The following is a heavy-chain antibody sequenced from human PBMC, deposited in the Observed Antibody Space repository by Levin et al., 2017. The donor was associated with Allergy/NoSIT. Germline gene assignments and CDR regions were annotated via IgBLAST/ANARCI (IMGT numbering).Heavy chain of an antibody. CDR3: ALTQRDFLTGYYNRAYHFDY. D-gene: IGHD3-9*01. J-gene: IGHJ4*02. CDR1: AFSLTTGGVG. Sequence: SGPTLVKPTQTLTLTCTFAAFSLTTGGVGVGWIRQPPGKALEWLALIYWDDDERYSPSLKNRLTITKDTSKHQVVLTMSNMDPVATATYYCALTQRDFLTGYYNRAYHFDYWGQGTLVTVSS. V-gene: IGHV2-5*02. CDR2: IYWDDDE.